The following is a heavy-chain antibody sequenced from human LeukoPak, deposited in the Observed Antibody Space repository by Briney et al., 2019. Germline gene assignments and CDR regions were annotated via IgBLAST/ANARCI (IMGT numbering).Heavy chain of an antibody. CDR3: ARVTILTGYYYYYYYMDV. CDR2: INTNTGNP. V-gene: IGHV7-4-1*02. CDR1: GYTFTGYY. J-gene: IGHJ6*03. Sequence: ASVKVSCKASGYTFTGYYMHWVRQAPGQGLEWMGWINTNTGNPTYAQGFTGRFVFSLDTSVSTAYLQISSLKAEDTAVYYCARVTILTGYYYYYYYMDVWGKGTTVTVSS. D-gene: IGHD3-9*01.